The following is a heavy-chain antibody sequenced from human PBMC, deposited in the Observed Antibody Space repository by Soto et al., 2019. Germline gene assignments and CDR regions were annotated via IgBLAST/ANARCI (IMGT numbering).Heavy chain of an antibody. CDR2: IRSKADSYAT. Sequence: EVQLVESGGGLVQPGGSLKLSCAASGFTFSGSKVHWVRQASGKGLEWVGRIRSKADSYATAYAASVKGRFTISRDDSENTAFLQMNSLKTEDTAVYYCIRQDGGLLNWGQGTLVTVSS. D-gene: IGHD2-15*01. CDR3: IRQDGGLLN. V-gene: IGHV3-73*02. J-gene: IGHJ4*02. CDR1: GFTFSGSK.